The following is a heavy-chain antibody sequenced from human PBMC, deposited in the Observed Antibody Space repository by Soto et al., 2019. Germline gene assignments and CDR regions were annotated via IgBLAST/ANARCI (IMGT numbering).Heavy chain of an antibody. CDR2: ISSSSSYI. J-gene: IGHJ3*02. CDR1: GFTFSSYS. V-gene: IGHV3-21*01. D-gene: IGHD3-9*01. CDR3: AREHLRYVDWWDAFDI. Sequence: GGSLRLSCAASGFTFSSYSMNWVRQAPGKGLEWVSSISSSSSYIYYADSVKGRFTISRDNAKNSLYLQMNSLRAEDTAVYYCAREHLRYVDWWDAFDIWGQGTMVTVSS.